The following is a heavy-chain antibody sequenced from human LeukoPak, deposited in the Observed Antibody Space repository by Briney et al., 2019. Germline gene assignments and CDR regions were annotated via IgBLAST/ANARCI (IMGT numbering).Heavy chain of an antibody. Sequence: ASVKVSCKASGYTFTSYGISWVRQAPGQGLEWMGWISAYNGNTNYAQKLQGRVTMTTDTSTSTAYMELRSLRSDDTAVYYCARGQDYGDYDNAFDIRGQGTMVTVSS. CDR2: ISAYNGNT. CDR3: ARGQDYGDYDNAFDI. V-gene: IGHV1-18*01. CDR1: GYTFTSYG. D-gene: IGHD4-17*01. J-gene: IGHJ3*02.